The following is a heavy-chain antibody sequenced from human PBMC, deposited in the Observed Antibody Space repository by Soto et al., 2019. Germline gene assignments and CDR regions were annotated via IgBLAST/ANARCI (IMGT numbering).Heavy chain of an antibody. CDR1: GYKFSSYW. CDR2: IYPAASDA. Sequence: GESLKISCKASGYKFSSYWMAWLRQVPGKGLEWMGVIYPAASDARYSPSFQGQVTISVDNSISTAYLQWSSLKASDTAMYYSARVLCIGAICSTGSQPFLDYWGQGAMVTVSS. CDR3: ARVLCIGAICSTGSQPFLDY. D-gene: IGHD2-15*01. V-gene: IGHV5-51*01. J-gene: IGHJ4*02.